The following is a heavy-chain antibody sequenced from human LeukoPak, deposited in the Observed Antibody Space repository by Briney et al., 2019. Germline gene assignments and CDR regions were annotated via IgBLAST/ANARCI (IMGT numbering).Heavy chain of an antibody. V-gene: IGHV4-4*07. CDR3: ARDGFDI. CDR2: IYTSGST. J-gene: IGHJ3*02. Sequence: ETLSLTCTVAGRSIRSYYWSWSRQTPQKRAEWIGRIYTSGSTNYNPSLKSRVTMSVDTSKNQFSLKLSSVTAADTAVYYCARDGFDIWGQGKMVTVSS. CDR1: GRSIRSYY.